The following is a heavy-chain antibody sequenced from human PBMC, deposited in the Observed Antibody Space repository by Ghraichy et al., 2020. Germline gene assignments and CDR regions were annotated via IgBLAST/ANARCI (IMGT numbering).Heavy chain of an antibody. CDR1: GGSISSSSYY. V-gene: IGHV4-39*01. CDR3: AHSSGWCFRPFDY. CDR2: IYYSGST. Sequence: ESLNISCTVSGGSISSSSYYWGWIRQPPGKGLEWIGSIYYSGSTYYSPSLKSRVTISVDTSKNQFSLKLSSVTAADTAVYYCAHSSGWCFRPFDYWGQGTLVTVSS. D-gene: IGHD6-19*01. J-gene: IGHJ4*02.